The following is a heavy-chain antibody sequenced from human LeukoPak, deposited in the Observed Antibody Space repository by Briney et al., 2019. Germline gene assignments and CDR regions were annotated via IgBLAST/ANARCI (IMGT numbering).Heavy chain of an antibody. D-gene: IGHD3-16*01. CDR3: AKDGAGYYYGMDV. V-gene: IGHV3-30*18. Sequence: GGSLRLSCAASGFTFSSYGMHWVRQAPGKGLEWVAVISYDGSNKYCADSVKGRFTISRDNSKNTLYLQMNSLRAEDTAVYYCAKDGAGYYYGMDVWGQGTTVTVSS. J-gene: IGHJ6*02. CDR1: GFTFSSYG. CDR2: ISYDGSNK.